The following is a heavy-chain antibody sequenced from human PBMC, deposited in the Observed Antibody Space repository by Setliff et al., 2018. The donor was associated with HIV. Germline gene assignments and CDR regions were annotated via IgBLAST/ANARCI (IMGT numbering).Heavy chain of an antibody. CDR1: GFSFSDSY. V-gene: IGHV3-11*04. J-gene: IGHJ4*02. CDR3: ARLVVLVPGHMEYYDY. CDR2: ISNSGNTI. Sequence: GGSLRLSCAASGFSFSDSYMSWIRQAPGKGLEWLSYISNSGNTINYADSVRGRFTISRDNAKNLVYLQMSSLRAEDTAVYYCARLVVLVPGHMEYYDYWGQGSLVTVSS. D-gene: IGHD2-8*02.